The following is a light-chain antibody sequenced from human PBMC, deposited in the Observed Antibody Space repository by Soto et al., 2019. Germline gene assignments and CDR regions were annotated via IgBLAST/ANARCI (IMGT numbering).Light chain of an antibody. CDR3: QQRSNWPPIT. Sequence: EIVLTQSPATLSLSPGERATLSCRASQSVSSYLAWYQQKPGQAPRLLIYDAYNRATGIPARFSSSGSGTDFTLTISSLEPEDFAVYYCQQRSNWPPITFGQGTRLEIK. J-gene: IGKJ5*01. V-gene: IGKV3-11*01. CDR2: DAY. CDR1: QSVSSY.